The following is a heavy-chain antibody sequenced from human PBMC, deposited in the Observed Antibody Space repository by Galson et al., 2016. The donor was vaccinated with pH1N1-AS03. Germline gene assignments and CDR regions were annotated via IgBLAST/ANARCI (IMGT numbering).Heavy chain of an antibody. J-gene: IGHJ4*02. CDR1: GFTITKYW. D-gene: IGHD5-18*01. CDR3: ARDQWIQRDFDF. Sequence: SLRLSCAASGFTITKYWMSWVRQAPGKGLEWVANIKYDGSGKKYVDSVKGRFTISRDNARNSLYLQMNSLRVDDTAVYYCARDQWIQRDFDFWGQGALVTVSS. V-gene: IGHV3-7*01. CDR2: IKYDGSGK.